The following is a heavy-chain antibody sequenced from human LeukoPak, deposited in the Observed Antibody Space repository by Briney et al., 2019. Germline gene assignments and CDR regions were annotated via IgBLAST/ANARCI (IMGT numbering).Heavy chain of an antibody. CDR1: GFTFTSYS. CDR3: ARESLDY. CDR2: ITGSSTTN. Sequence: GGSLRLSCAASGFTFTSYSMNWVRQAPGKGLEWVSYITGSSTTNYYADSVKGRFTISRDNAKNSLYLQMNSLGDEDTAVYYCARESLDYWGQGTLVTVSS. V-gene: IGHV3-48*02. J-gene: IGHJ4*02.